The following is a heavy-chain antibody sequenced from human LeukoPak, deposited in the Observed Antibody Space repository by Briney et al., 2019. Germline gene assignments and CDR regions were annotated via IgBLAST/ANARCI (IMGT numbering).Heavy chain of an antibody. D-gene: IGHD2-2*01. J-gene: IGHJ5*02. CDR3: AKRRRPSANAP. CDR2: ISYDGNSE. CDR1: GFTFSSYG. Sequence: QTGGSLRLSCAASGFTFSSYGMHWVRQAPGKGLEWVAVISYDGNSEYYADSVKGRSSISRDNSKDTLYLQMNSLRPEDTAVYYWAKRRRPSANAPWGQGPLATVPS. V-gene: IGHV3-30*18.